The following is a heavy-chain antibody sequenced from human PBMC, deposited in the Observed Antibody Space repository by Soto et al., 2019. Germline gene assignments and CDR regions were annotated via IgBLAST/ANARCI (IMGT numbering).Heavy chain of an antibody. CDR2: TYYRSKWSS. D-gene: IGHD7-27*01. V-gene: IGHV6-1*01. J-gene: IGHJ4*02. CDR1: GDSVSSKSAA. Sequence: SPTLSLTCAISGDSVSSKSAAWHWIRQSPSRGLEWLGRTYYRSKWSSNYAASVKSRITINPDTSKNQFSLQLRSVTPDDTAMYYCARPGDYLVDYWGQGTLVTVSS. CDR3: ARPGDYLVDY.